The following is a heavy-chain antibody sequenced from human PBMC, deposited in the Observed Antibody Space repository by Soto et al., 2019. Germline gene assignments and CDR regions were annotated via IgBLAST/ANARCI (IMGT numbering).Heavy chain of an antibody. CDR2: ISGSGDST. Sequence: EVQLLESGGGLVQPGGSLRLSCAASGFTFSSYAMSWVRQAPGKGLEWVSVISGSGDSTYYADSVRGRFTISRDNSKNTLYLQMNSLRAEDTAVYYCAKDRDGAAAGPTKCYGIDVWGQGTTVTVSS. V-gene: IGHV3-23*01. CDR3: AKDRDGAAAGPTKCYGIDV. CDR1: GFTFSSYA. D-gene: IGHD6-13*01. J-gene: IGHJ6*02.